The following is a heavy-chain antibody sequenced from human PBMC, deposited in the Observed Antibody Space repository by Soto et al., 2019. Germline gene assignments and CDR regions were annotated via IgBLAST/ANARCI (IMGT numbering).Heavy chain of an antibody. J-gene: IGHJ6*02. CDR3: ARDTSGSYSSYESYYYSGRDV. V-gene: IGHV1-46*03. D-gene: IGHD3-10*01. CDR2: INPSGGST. Sequence: ASVKVSCKASGYTFTSYYMHWVRQAPGQGLEWMGIINPSGGSTSYAQKFQGRVTMTRDTSTSTVYMELSSLRSEDTAVYYCARDTSGSYSSYESYYYSGRDVWGQGTTVTVS. CDR1: GYTFTSYY.